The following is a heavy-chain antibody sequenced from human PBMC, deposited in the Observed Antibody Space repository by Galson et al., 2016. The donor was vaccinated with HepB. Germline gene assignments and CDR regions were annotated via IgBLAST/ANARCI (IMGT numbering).Heavy chain of an antibody. CDR2: MSYAGSNE. V-gene: IGHV3-30*03. D-gene: IGHD1-14*01. J-gene: IGHJ6*02. Sequence: SLRLSCAASGFSFSNYGMHWVRQAPGKGLEWVAVMSYAGSNEYYADSVKGRFTLSRDNSKNTLYLQMNNLTPDDTAIYYCARGGGTSSYYYWGMDVWGQGTTVTVSS. CDR3: ARGGGTSSYYYWGMDV. CDR1: GFSFSNYG.